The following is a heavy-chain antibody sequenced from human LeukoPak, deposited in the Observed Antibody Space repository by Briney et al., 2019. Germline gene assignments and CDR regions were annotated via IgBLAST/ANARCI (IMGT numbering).Heavy chain of an antibody. J-gene: IGHJ6*02. Sequence: PSETLSLTCSVSGGSISSDYWAWIRQPPGKGLDWIGYMFYTGSTNYNPSLKSRVTISLATSKKQFSLKLSSVTAADTAAYYCARVSVVYGMDVWGRRTTVTVSS. CDR1: GGSISSDY. CDR3: ARVSVVYGMDV. V-gene: IGHV4-59*01. CDR2: MFYTGST.